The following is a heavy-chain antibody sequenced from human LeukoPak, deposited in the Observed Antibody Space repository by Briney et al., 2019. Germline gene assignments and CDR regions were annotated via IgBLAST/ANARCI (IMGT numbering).Heavy chain of an antibody. D-gene: IGHD5-18*01. CDR1: GFTFSSYA. CDR3: ARDRYSYGLLDY. Sequence: GGSLRLSCAASGFTFSSYAMHWVRQAPGKGLKWVAVISYDGSNKYYADSVKGRFTISRDNSKNTLYLQMNSLRAEDTAVYYCARDRYSYGLLDYWGQGTLVTVSS. V-gene: IGHV3-30-3*01. J-gene: IGHJ4*02. CDR2: ISYDGSNK.